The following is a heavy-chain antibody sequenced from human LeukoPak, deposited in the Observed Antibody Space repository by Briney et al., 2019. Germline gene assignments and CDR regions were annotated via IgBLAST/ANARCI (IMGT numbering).Heavy chain of an antibody. CDR2: MNPNSGNT. J-gene: IGHJ6*03. D-gene: IGHD2-2*01. V-gene: IGHV1-8*03. Sequence: ASVKVSCKASGYTFTSYDINWVRQATGQGLEWMGWMNPNSGNTGYAQKFQGRVTITRNTSISTAYMELSSLRSEDTAVYYCARGLRLVPAATKNYYYYYYMDVWGKGTTVTVSS. CDR3: ARGLRLVPAATKNYYYYYYMDV. CDR1: GYTFTSYD.